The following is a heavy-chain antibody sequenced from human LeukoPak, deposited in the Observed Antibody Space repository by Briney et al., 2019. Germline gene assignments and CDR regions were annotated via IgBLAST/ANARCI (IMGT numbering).Heavy chain of an antibody. CDR3: ARRARAAGASDY. J-gene: IGHJ4*02. V-gene: IGHV4-34*01. CDR1: GGSFSGYY. Sequence: SETLSLTCAVYGGSFSGYYWSWIRQPPGKGLEWIGEINHSGSTNYNPSLKSRVTISVDTSKNKFSLKLSSVTAADTAVYYCARRARAAGASDYWGQGTLVTVSS. CDR2: INHSGST. D-gene: IGHD6-13*01.